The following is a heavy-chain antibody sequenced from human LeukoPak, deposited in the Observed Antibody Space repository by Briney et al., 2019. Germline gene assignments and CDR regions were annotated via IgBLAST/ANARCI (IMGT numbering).Heavy chain of an antibody. Sequence: RGSLRLSCAASGFTFSSDWMSWVRQAPGKGLEWVANIKQDGSEKYYVDSVKGRFTISRDNAKNSLYLQMNSLRAEDTAVYYCARDPGINYGMDVWGKGTTVTVSS. CDR3: ARDPGINYGMDV. CDR2: IKQDGSEK. CDR1: GFTFSSDW. D-gene: IGHD3-10*01. J-gene: IGHJ6*04. V-gene: IGHV3-7*03.